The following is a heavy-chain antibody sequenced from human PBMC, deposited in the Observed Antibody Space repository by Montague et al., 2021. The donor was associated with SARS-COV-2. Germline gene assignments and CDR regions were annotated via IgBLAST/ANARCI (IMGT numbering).Heavy chain of an antibody. Sequence: SETLSLTCAVYGGPFSGYYWSWIRHPPGKGLELIGEINHSGSTNYNPSLKSRVTISVDTSKNQFSLKLSSVTAADTAVYYCARGRRILLWFGELLWGGDYYGMDVGGQGTTVTVSS. D-gene: IGHD3-10*01. CDR1: GGPFSGYY. V-gene: IGHV4-34*01. CDR2: INHSGST. J-gene: IGHJ6*02. CDR3: ARGRRILLWFGELLWGGDYYGMDV.